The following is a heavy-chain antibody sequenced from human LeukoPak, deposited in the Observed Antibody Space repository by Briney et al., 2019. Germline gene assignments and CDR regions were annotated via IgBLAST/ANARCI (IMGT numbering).Heavy chain of an antibody. J-gene: IGHJ5*02. D-gene: IGHD3-16*02. CDR1: GGSISSSSYY. Sequence: SETLSLTCTVSGGSISSSSYYWGWIRQPPGKGLEWIGSIYYSGSTYYNPSLKSRVTISVDTSKNQFSLKLSSVTAADTAVYYCASVTFGGVIVTEIDPWGQGTLVTASS. CDR3: ASVTFGGVIVTEIDP. CDR2: IYYSGST. V-gene: IGHV4-39*01.